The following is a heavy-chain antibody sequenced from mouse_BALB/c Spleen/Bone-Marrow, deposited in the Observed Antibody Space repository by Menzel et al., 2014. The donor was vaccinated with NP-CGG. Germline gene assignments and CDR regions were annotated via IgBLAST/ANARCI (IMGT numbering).Heavy chain of an antibody. V-gene: IGHV5-6-4*01. Sequence: EVKVVDSGGGLVKPGGSLELSCAASGFTFSSYTMSWVRQTPEKRLEWVATISSGGSYTYYPDSVKGRFTISRDNAKNTLYLQMSSLKSEDTAMYYCTRDLYDGYYYYAMDYWGQGTSVTVSS. J-gene: IGHJ4*01. D-gene: IGHD2-3*01. CDR1: GFTFSSYT. CDR3: TRDLYDGYYYYAMDY. CDR2: ISSGGSYT.